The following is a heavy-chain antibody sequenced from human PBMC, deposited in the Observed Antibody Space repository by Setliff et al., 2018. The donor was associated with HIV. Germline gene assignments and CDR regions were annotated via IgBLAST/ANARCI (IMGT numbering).Heavy chain of an antibody. CDR2: IHYSDVT. J-gene: IGHJ5*02. D-gene: IGHD6-6*01. CDR3: AREYSSSSRWFDP. V-gene: IGHV4-39*07. CDR1: GASIGSGNYY. Sequence: SETLSLTCNVSGASIGSGNYYWTWIRQSPGKGLEWIGNIHYSDVTYYNPSLKSRVSISVDTSKNQFSLGLTSVTPADTAVYYCAREYSSSSRWFDPWGQGTRGTVSS.